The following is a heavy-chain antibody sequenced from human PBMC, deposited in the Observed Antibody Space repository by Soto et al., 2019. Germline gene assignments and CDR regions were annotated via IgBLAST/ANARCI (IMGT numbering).Heavy chain of an antibody. V-gene: IGHV1-69*12. J-gene: IGHJ4*02. D-gene: IGHD2-15*01. Sequence: QVQLVQSGAEVKKPGSSVKVSCKASGGTFSSYAISWVRQAPGQGLEWMGGIIPIFGTANYAQKFQGRVTIPAEQSTSTAYMELSSLRSEDTAVYYCARESRYCSGGSCSLLPGIDSWGQGPLVTVSS. CDR1: GGTFSSYA. CDR2: IIPIFGTA. CDR3: ARESRYCSGGSCSLLPGIDS.